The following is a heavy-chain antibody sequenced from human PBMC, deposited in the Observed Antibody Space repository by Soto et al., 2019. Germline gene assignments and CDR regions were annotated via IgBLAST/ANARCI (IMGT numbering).Heavy chain of an antibody. J-gene: IGHJ4*02. CDR2: IIPIFGTA. Sequence: QVQLVQSGAEVKKPGSSVKVSCKASGGTFSSYAISWVRQAPGQGLEWMGGIIPIFGTANYAQKFQGRVTITADKSTSEAYMELSSLRSEDTAVYYCAREPAYSSGWSVFDYWGQGTLVTVSS. V-gene: IGHV1-69*06. D-gene: IGHD6-19*01. CDR1: GGTFSSYA. CDR3: AREPAYSSGWSVFDY.